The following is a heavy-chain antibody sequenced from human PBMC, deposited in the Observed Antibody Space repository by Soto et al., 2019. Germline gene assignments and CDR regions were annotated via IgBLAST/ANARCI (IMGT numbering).Heavy chain of an antibody. Sequence: EVQLLESGGGLVQPGGSLTLSCAASGFTFSSYAMSWVRQAPGKGLEWVSAISGSGLNTYYAESVKGRFTISKDNSKHKLYLQLNSLRAEDTAIYYCAKAFPPYFGSGSSYYFTFWGQGTLVTVSS. CDR3: AKAFPPYFGSGSSYYFTF. D-gene: IGHD3-10*01. CDR1: GFTFSSYA. CDR2: ISGSGLNT. J-gene: IGHJ4*02. V-gene: IGHV3-23*01.